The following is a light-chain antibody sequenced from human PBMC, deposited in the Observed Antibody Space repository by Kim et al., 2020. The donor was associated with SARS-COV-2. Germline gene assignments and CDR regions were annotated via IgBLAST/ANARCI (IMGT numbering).Light chain of an antibody. J-gene: IGLJ3*02. CDR3: STWDNSLSGWV. CDR1: SGNVGVQG. Sequence: QTATITCSGNSGNVGVQGAAWLQQHQGHPPKLLSYRNDRRPSGISERFSTFRSGNTASLTITGLQAEDEADYYCSTWDNSLSGWVFGGGTQLTVL. V-gene: IGLV10-54*01. CDR2: RND.